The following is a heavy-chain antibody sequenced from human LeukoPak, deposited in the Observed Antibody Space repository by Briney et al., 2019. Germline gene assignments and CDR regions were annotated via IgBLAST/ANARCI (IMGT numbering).Heavy chain of an antibody. Sequence: AETLSLTCTVSGGSISIYYWSWIRQPPGKGLEWIGYIYNSGSTNYNPSLRSRVTISVDTSKNQFSLKLTSVTAADTAVYYCVRDRELTYWGQGTLVTVSS. CDR2: IYNSGST. J-gene: IGHJ4*02. V-gene: IGHV4-59*01. D-gene: IGHD1-26*01. CDR1: GGSISIYY. CDR3: VRDRELTY.